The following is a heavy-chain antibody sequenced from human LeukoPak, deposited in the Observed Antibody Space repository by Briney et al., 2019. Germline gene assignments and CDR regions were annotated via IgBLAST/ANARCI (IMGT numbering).Heavy chain of an antibody. J-gene: IGHJ5*02. CDR3: ARGRRVAAASRNWFDP. Sequence: ASVKVSCKASGYTFIAYHMHWVRQAPGQGLEWMGRIHPSSGATNYAQRFQGRVTLTRDTSINTAYMELNRLTSDDTAVYYCARGRRVAAASRNWFDPWGQGTLVTVSS. CDR2: IHPSSGAT. CDR1: GYTFIAYH. D-gene: IGHD6-13*01. V-gene: IGHV1-2*06.